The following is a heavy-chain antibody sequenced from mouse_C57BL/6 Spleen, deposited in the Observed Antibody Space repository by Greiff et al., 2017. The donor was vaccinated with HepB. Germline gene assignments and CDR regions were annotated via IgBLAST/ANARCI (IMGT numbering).Heavy chain of an antibody. V-gene: IGHV5-6*01. D-gene: IGHD2-1*01. Sequence: EVQLVESGGDLVKPGGSLKLSCAASGFTFSSYGMSWVRQTPDKRLEWVATISSGGSYTYYPDSVKGRFTISRDNAKNTLYLQMSSLKSEDTAMYYCATMVTTVYAMDYWGQGTSVTVSS. CDR1: GFTFSSYG. J-gene: IGHJ4*01. CDR2: ISSGGSYT. CDR3: ATMVTTVYAMDY.